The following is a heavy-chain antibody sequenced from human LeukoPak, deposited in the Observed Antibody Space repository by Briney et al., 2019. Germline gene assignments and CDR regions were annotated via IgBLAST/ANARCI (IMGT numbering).Heavy chain of an antibody. D-gene: IGHD3-22*01. CDR3: ARGPLYDSSGYATIDY. V-gene: IGHV3-30*02. J-gene: IGHJ4*02. Sequence: GGSLRLSCAASGFTFSSFGMHWVRQAPGKGLQWVAFIRYDGSDKYYADSVKGRFTISRDNSKNTLFLQMNSLRAEDMAVYYCARGPLYDSSGYATIDYWGQGTLVTVSS. CDR2: IRYDGSDK. CDR1: GFTFSSFG.